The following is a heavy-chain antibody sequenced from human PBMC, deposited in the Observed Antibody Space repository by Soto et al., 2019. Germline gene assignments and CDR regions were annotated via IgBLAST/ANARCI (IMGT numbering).Heavy chain of an antibody. Sequence: ASVKVSCEACGDSFTSYYMHWVRQAPGQGLEWMGIINPSGGSTSYAQKFQGRVTMTRDTSTSTVYMELSSLRSEDTAVYYCARVSKYLDYWGQGTLVTVSS. CDR2: INPSGGST. CDR1: GDSFTSYY. J-gene: IGHJ4*02. V-gene: IGHV1-46*01. D-gene: IGHD3-3*02. CDR3: ARVSKYLDY.